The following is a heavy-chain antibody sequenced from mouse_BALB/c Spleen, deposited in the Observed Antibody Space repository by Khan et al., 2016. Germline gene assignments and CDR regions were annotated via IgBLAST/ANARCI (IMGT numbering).Heavy chain of an antibody. J-gene: IGHJ2*01. D-gene: IGHD2-3*01. CDR3: SRGGWLLRFDS. V-gene: IGHV9-2-1*01. CDR2: INTETGEP. CDR1: GYTFTDYS. Sequence: QIQLVQSGPELMKPGETVKISCKASGYTFTDYSMHWVRQAPGKGLKWMGWINTETGEPTSADDFKGRFVFSLETSASTAFLQINNLKNEDTATYFFSRGGWLLRFDSWGQGTTLTVSS.